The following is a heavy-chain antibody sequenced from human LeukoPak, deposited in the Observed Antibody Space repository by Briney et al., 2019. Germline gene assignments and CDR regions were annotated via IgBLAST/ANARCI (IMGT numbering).Heavy chain of an antibody. J-gene: IGHJ6*02. CDR3: AGEQRYCSSTSCRHPCYYGMDV. V-gene: IGHV3-53*01. D-gene: IGHD2-2*01. CDR1: GFTVSSNY. CDR2: IYSGGST. Sequence: GGSLRLSCAASGFTVSSNYMSWVRQAPGKGLEWVSVIYSGGSTYYADSVKGRFTISRDNSKNTLYLQMNSLRAEDTAVYYCAGEQRYCSSTSCRHPCYYGMDVWGQGTTVTVSS.